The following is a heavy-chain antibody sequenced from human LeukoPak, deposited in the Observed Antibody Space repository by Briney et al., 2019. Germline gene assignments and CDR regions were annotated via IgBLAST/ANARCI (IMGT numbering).Heavy chain of an antibody. CDR2: ISSSGSTI. V-gene: IGHV3-11*04. CDR1: GFTFSDYY. CDR3: ARDMVRGSGYYYYGMDV. J-gene: IGHJ6*02. D-gene: IGHD3-10*01. Sequence: GGSLRLSCAASGFTFSDYYMSWIRQAPGKGLEWVSYISSSGSTIYYADSVKGRFTISRDNAKNSLYLQMNSLRAEDTAVYYCARDMVRGSGYYYYGMDVWGQGTTVTVSS.